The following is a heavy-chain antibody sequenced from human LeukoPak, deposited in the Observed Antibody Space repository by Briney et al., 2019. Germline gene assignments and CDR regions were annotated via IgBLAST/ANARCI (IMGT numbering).Heavy chain of an antibody. V-gene: IGHV4-59*08. D-gene: IGHD3-3*01. CDR1: GGSISSHY. CDR3: ARFKYDFWSGSRSYYFYGMDV. J-gene: IGHJ6*02. Sequence: PSETLSLTCTVSGGSISSHYWSWIRQPPGKGLEWIGYIYYSGSTTYTPSLKSRVTISLDTSKNQFSLKLSSATAADTAVYYCARFKYDFWSGSRSYYFYGMDVWGQGTTVTVSS. CDR2: IYYSGST.